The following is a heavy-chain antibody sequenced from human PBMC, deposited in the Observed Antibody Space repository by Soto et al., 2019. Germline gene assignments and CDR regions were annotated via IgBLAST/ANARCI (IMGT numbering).Heavy chain of an antibody. V-gene: IGHV3-23*01. J-gene: IGHJ6*02. CDR2: IGTSGTPT. Sequence: WWSLRLSCRASVFTFRNYAMAWFRQAPGEDLEWVSAIGTSGTPTLYADSVKSRFSISRDDSRNTVSLQMNSLGVEDTATYYCTRILWSSRRDALDIWGQGTTVTVSS. D-gene: IGHD2-21*01. CDR1: VFTFRNYA. CDR3: TRILWSSRRDALDI.